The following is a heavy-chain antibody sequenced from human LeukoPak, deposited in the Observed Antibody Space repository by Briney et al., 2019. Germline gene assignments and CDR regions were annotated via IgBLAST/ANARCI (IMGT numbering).Heavy chain of an antibody. D-gene: IGHD3-10*01. Sequence: ASVKVSCKASGYTFIDYYIHWVRQAPGQGLEWMGRINPNSGGTNYAQKFQGWITMTRDTSMNTAYMELSRLRSDDTAVYFCARVSLIYGSGSYYQSPLAYWGQGTLVTVSS. CDR1: GYTFIDYY. J-gene: IGHJ4*02. CDR2: INPNSGGT. CDR3: ARVSLIYGSGSYYQSPLAY. V-gene: IGHV1-2*04.